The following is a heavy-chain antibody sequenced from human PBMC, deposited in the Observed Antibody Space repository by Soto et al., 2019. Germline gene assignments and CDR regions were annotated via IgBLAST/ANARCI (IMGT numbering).Heavy chain of an antibody. CDR2: IYSSGST. J-gene: IGHJ5*01. Sequence: QVQLQESGPGLVKPSETLSLTCTVSGGSISSYYWSWIRQPAGKGLEWIGRIYSSGSTNYNPSLKSRVTMSVDTSKNQFSLNLSSVTAADTAVYYCARDHGQDSSSWFDSWGQGTLVTVSS. CDR1: GGSISSYY. V-gene: IGHV4-4*07. D-gene: IGHD6-13*01. CDR3: ARDHGQDSSSWFDS.